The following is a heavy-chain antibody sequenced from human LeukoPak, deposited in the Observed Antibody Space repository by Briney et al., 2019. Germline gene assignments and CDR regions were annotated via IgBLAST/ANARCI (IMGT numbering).Heavy chain of an antibody. CDR2: ISYDGSNK. CDR1: GFTFSSYW. V-gene: IGHV3-30*03. J-gene: IGHJ6*03. Sequence: GGSLRLSCAASGFTFSSYWMSWVRQAPGKGLEWVAVISYDGSNKYYADSVKGRFTISRDNSKNTLYLQMNSLRAEDTAVYYCARASNRARGYYYYYMDVWGKGTTVTVSS. CDR3: ARASNRARGYYYYYMDV. D-gene: IGHD2/OR15-2a*01.